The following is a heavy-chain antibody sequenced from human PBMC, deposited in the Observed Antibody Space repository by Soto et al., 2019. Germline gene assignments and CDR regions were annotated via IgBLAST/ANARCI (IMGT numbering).Heavy chain of an antibody. J-gene: IGHJ6*03. CDR3: ANLAKNYYHYMDV. CDR1: GFSFSDYY. Sequence: GGSLRLSCAASGFSFSDYYMSWIRQAPGKGLEWVSLISTSGSSTDYADSVKGRFTISRDNAKNSPSLQMNCLRAEDTAVYYCANLAKNYYHYMDVWGKGTTVTVSS. V-gene: IGHV3-11*01. D-gene: IGHD1-26*01. CDR2: ISTSGSST.